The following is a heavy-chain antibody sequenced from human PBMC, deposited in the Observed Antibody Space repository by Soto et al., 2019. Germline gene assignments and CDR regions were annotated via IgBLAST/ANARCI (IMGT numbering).Heavy chain of an antibody. CDR3: ARGIVGQDY. CDR2: INAGIGNT. V-gene: IGHV1-3*01. J-gene: IGHJ4*02. CDR1: GGTFSSYA. Sequence: GASVKVSCKASGGTFSSYAISWVRQAPGQRLECIGWINAGIGNTKYSQKFQGRVTFTRDTSASTAYMELSSLRSEDTAVYYCARGIVGQDYWGQGTLVTVSS. D-gene: IGHD1-26*01.